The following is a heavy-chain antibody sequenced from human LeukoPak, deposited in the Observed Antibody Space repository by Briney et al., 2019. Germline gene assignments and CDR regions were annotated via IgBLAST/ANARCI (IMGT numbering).Heavy chain of an antibody. J-gene: IGHJ6*03. D-gene: IGHD5-24*01. CDR3: AKGGAATMRDGYNYYYYYVEV. V-gene: IGHV3-23*01. CDR2: ISGSGGHT. CDR1: GITFSSHA. Sequence: GGSLRLSCAASGITFSSHAMSWVRQAPGKGLEWVSLISGSGGHTYYGDSVKGRFTISRDNSTNRLYLQMNSLRPEDTAVYYCAKGGAATMRDGYNYYYYYVEVWGRGTTVTVSS.